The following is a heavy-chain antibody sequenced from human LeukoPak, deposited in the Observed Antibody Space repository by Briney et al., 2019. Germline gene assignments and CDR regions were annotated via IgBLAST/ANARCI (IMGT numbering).Heavy chain of an antibody. V-gene: IGHV3-23*01. CDR1: GFTFSSYA. Sequence: PGGSLRLSCAASGFTFSSYAMSWVRQAPGKGLEWVSAISGSGGSTYYADPVKGRFTISRDNSKNTLYLQMNSLRAEDTAVYYCAKLPLTRAVAGIPADYWGQGTLVTVSS. CDR2: ISGSGGST. CDR3: AKLPLTRAVAGIPADY. J-gene: IGHJ4*02. D-gene: IGHD6-19*01.